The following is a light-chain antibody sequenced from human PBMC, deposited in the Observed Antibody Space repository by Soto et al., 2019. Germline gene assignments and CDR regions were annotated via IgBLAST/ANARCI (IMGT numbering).Light chain of an antibody. CDR3: SSYTTSNTRQIV. V-gene: IGLV2-14*03. Sequence: QSALTQPASVSGSPGQSITISCTGTISDVGGYNYVSWYQHHPGKAPKLMIYDVSNRPSGVSNRFSGSKSGNTASLTISGLQPEDEADYYCSSYTTSNTRQIVLGTGTRSPS. CDR1: ISDVGGYNY. CDR2: DVS. J-gene: IGLJ1*01.